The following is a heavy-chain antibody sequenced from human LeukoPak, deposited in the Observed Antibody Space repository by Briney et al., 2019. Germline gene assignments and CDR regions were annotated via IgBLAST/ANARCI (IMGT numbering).Heavy chain of an antibody. CDR1: GFTVSSNY. D-gene: IGHD2-15*01. CDR2: IYTGGST. J-gene: IGHJ4*02. V-gene: IGHV3-66*01. CDR3: ARWVGAAGFDY. Sequence: PGGSLRLSCAASGFTVSSNYMSWVRQAPGKGLEWVSVIYTGGSTYYADSVKGRFTISRDNSKNTLYLQMNSLRAEDTAVYYCARWVGAAGFDYWGQGTLVTVSS.